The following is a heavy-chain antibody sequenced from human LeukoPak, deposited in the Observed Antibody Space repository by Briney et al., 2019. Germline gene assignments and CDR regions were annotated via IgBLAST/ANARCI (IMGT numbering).Heavy chain of an antibody. CDR3: ARAEEWELLSWFDP. V-gene: IGHV3-30-3*01. Sequence: PGRSLRLLCAASGFTFSSYAMHWVRQAPGKGLEWVAVISYDGSNKYYADSVKGRFTISRDNSKNTLYLQMNSLRAEDTAVYYCARAEEWELLSWFDPWGQGTLVTVSS. CDR1: GFTFSSYA. CDR2: ISYDGSNK. J-gene: IGHJ5*02. D-gene: IGHD1-26*01.